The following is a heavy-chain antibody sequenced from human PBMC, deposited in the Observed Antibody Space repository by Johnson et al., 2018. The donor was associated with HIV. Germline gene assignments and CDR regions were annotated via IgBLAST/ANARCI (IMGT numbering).Heavy chain of an antibody. CDR3: ARGGRLSPDACDS. CDR1: GFTFSTYA. Sequence: QVQLVESGGGVVRPGESLRLSCAASGFTFSTYAMHWVRQAPGKGLAWVSFIRFDGSNQYYADSVKGRFTISSDNSKNTLYLQMNSLRAEDTAVYYCARGGRLSPDACDSWGQGTMVTVSS. V-gene: IGHV3-30*02. D-gene: IGHD3-16*01. CDR2: IRFDGSNQ. J-gene: IGHJ3*02.